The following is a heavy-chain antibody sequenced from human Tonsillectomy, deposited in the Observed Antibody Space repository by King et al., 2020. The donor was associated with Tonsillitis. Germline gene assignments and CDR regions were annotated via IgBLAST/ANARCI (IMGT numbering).Heavy chain of an antibody. J-gene: IGHJ3*01. CDR3: ATGGMYGSGSPYDAFDV. Sequence: VQLVESGGGLVQPGGSLRLSCAASGFTFSSFAMSWVRQAPGKGLEWVSVISASGGSTYYGDSVKGRFTISRDNSKSTLYLQMSSLRAEDTAVYYCATGGMYGSGSPYDAFDVWGQGTMVTVSS. D-gene: IGHD3-10*01. CDR2: ISASGGST. V-gene: IGHV3-23*04. CDR1: GFTFSSFA.